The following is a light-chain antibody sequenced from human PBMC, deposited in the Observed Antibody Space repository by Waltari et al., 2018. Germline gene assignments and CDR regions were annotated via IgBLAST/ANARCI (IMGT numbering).Light chain of an antibody. V-gene: IGKV4-1*01. CDR3: QQYYDTPFN. CDR1: QSILFNSNNKNY. J-gene: IGKJ3*01. CDR2: WAS. Sequence: DIVMTQSPDSLAVSLGERATINCKSSQSILFNSNNKNYLAWFQQKPGQPPKLLIYWASIRQSGVPDRFSGSGSGTYFTLTISSLRAEDAAVYYCQQYYDTPFNFGPVTKVEVK.